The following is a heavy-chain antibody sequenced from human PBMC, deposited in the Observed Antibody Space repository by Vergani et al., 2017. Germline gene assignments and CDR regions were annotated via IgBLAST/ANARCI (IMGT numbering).Heavy chain of an antibody. CDR2: FDPEDGET. CDR3: ATDLPLPGLTYYGDYWYFDL. J-gene: IGHJ2*01. V-gene: IGHV1-24*01. D-gene: IGHD4-17*01. Sequence: QVQLVQSGAEVKKPGASVKVSCKVSGYTLTELSMHWVRQAPGKGLEWMGGFDPEDGETIYAQKFQGRVTMTEDTSTDTAYMELSSLRSEDTAVYYCATDLPLPGLTYYGDYWYFDLWGRGTLVTVSS. CDR1: GYTLTELS.